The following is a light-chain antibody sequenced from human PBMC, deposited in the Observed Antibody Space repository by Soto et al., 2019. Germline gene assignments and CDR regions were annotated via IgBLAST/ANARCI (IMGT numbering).Light chain of an antibody. Sequence: DIQMTQSPSSLSASVVDRVTSTCQASQDISNYLNWYQQKPGKAPKLLIYDASNLETGVPSRFSGSGSGTDFTFTISSLQPEDIATYYCQQYDNLPITFGQGTRLEIK. CDR3: QQYDNLPIT. V-gene: IGKV1-33*01. CDR2: DAS. J-gene: IGKJ5*01. CDR1: QDISNY.